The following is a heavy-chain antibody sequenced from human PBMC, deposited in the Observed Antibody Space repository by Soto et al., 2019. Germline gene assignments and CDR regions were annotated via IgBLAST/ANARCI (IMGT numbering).Heavy chain of an antibody. CDR2: ISYDGTNK. CDR1: GFTFTSYG. V-gene: IGHV3-30*18. CDR3: AKVDDTAMALYYFDY. Sequence: PGGSLRLSCAASGFTFTSYGMHWVRQAPGKGLEWVAVISYDGTNKYYADSVKGRFTISRDNSKNTLYLQMNSLRAEGTAVYYCAKVDDTAMALYYFDYWGQGTLVTVSS. D-gene: IGHD5-18*01. J-gene: IGHJ4*02.